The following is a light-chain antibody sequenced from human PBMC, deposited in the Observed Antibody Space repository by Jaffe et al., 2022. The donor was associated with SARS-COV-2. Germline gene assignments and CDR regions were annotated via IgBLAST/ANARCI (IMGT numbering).Light chain of an antibody. V-gene: IGKV3-20*01. Sequence: EIVLTQSPDTLSLSPGERATLSCRASQSISNTYLAWYQQKPGQAPRLLIYGTSSRATGIPDRFSGSGSVTDFTLTISRLEPEDFAVYYCQQFGSSGTFGQGTKVEIK. CDR3: QQFGSSGT. CDR1: QSISNTY. J-gene: IGKJ1*01. CDR2: GTS.